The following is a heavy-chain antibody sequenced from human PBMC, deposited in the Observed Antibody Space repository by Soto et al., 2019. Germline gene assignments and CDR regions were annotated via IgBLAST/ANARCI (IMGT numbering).Heavy chain of an antibody. J-gene: IGHJ4*02. CDR3: AKDDCISTSGYYFDY. CDR2: ISYDGSNK. D-gene: IGHD2-2*01. Sequence: QVQLVESGGGVVQPGRSLRLSCAASGFTFSTYGMHWVRQAPGKGLEWVAVISYDGSNKYYADSVKGRFTISRDNSKNTLYLQMNSLRAEDTAVYYCAKDDCISTSGYYFDYWGQGTLVTVSS. CDR1: GFTFSTYG. V-gene: IGHV3-30*18.